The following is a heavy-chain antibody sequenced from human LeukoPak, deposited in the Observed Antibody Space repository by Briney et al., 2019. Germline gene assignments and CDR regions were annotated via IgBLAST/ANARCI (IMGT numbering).Heavy chain of an antibody. CDR2: MNPNSGAT. CDR1: GYTFTTYY. CDR3: ARGTTPAAGPYKWFDP. D-gene: IGHD6-13*01. J-gene: IGHJ5*02. Sequence: ASVKVSCKASGYTFTTYYMHWVRQAPGQGLEWMGWMNPNSGATKYAQKFQGRVTMTRDTSISTSYMELSRLISDDTAMYYCARGTTPAAGPYKWFDPWGQGTLVTVSS. V-gene: IGHV1-2*02.